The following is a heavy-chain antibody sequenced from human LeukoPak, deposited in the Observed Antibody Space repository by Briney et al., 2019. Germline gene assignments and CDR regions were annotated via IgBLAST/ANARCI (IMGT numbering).Heavy chain of an antibody. CDR2: INHSGST. D-gene: IGHD3-10*01. Sequence: SETLSLTCAVYGGSFSGYYWSWIRQPPGKGLEWTGEINHSGSTNYNPSLKSRVTISVDTSKNQFSLKLSSVTAADTAVYYCASAITMVRAFDYWGQGTLVTVSS. J-gene: IGHJ4*02. CDR3: ASAITMVRAFDY. CDR1: GGSFSGYY. V-gene: IGHV4-34*01.